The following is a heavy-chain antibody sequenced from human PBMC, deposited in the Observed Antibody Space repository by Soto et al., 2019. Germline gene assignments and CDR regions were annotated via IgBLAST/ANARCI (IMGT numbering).Heavy chain of an antibody. D-gene: IGHD6-13*01. CDR1: GYSFTSYW. CDR3: SRRAGSSWYGSYYYYGMDV. V-gene: IGHV5-51*01. CDR2: IYPGDSDT. J-gene: IGHJ6*02. Sequence: PGESLKISCKGSGYSFTSYWIGWVRQMTGKGLEWMGIIYPGDSDTRYSPSVQGQVTISADKSISTAYLQWSSLKASDTAMYYCSRRAGSSWYGSYYYYGMDVWGQGTTVTVSS.